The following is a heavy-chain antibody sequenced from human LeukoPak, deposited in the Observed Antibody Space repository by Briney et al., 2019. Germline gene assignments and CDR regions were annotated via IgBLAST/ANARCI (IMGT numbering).Heavy chain of an antibody. D-gene: IGHD3-22*01. V-gene: IGHV3-7*01. CDR2: IKQDGSEK. J-gene: IGHJ4*02. CDR3: ARDLGSSGYSNY. CDR1: GFTFSSYR. Sequence: PGGSLRLSCAASGFTFSSYRMSWVRQAPGKGLEWVANIKQDGSEKYYVDSVKGRFTISRDNAKTVLYLQMNSLRAEDTAVYYCARDLGSSGYSNYWGQGTLVTVSS.